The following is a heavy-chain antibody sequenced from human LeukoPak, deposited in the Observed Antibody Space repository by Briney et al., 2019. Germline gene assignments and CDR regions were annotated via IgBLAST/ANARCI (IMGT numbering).Heavy chain of an antibody. V-gene: IGHV4-38-2*02. Sequence: SETLSLTCSVSGFSISGGYYWGWIRQPPGKGLEWLGSIYHSGNTDYNPSLRSRVTISVDTAKNKFFLRLGSVTAADTAVYYCARGPHYALGIYFDYWGQGTLVTVSS. CDR1: GFSISGGYY. CDR2: IYHSGNT. CDR3: ARGPHYALGIYFDY. J-gene: IGHJ4*02. D-gene: IGHD7-27*01.